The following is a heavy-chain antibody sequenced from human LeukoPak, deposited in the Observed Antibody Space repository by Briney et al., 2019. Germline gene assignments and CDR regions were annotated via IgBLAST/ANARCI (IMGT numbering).Heavy chain of an antibody. CDR2: IYYSGYT. Sequence: SENLSRTSTVSAVSINSYYWSWIPQPPGKGLEWIVYIYYSGYTNYNPSLKSRVTISVDTSKNQFSLKLSSVTAADTAVYYCASSNTNGGSSAWDAWFDYWGQGTLVTVSS. CDR3: ASSNTNGGSSAWDAWFDY. J-gene: IGHJ4*02. V-gene: IGHV4-59*01. D-gene: IGHD6-19*01. CDR1: AVSINSYY.